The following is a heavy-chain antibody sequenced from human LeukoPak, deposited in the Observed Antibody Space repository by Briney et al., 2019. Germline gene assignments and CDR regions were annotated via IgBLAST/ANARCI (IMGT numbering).Heavy chain of an antibody. D-gene: IGHD3-10*01. CDR1: GFTFSSYG. J-gene: IGHJ4*02. V-gene: IGHV3-30*02. Sequence: GGSLRLTCAASGFTFSSYGMHWVRQAPGKGLEWVAFIRYDGSNKYYADSVKGRFTTSRDNSKNTLYLQMNSLRAEDTAVYYCAKDDRSVLWFGELLSRGYWGQGTLVTVSS. CDR3: AKDDRSVLWFGELLSRGY. CDR2: IRYDGSNK.